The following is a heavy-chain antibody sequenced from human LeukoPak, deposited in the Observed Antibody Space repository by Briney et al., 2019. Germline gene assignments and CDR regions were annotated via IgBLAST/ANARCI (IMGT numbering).Heavy chain of an antibody. J-gene: IGHJ3*02. D-gene: IGHD6-13*01. CDR3: ARPLIAAAGSFAFDI. V-gene: IGHV3-30*03. CDR2: ISYDGSNK. Sequence: GGSLRLSCAASGFTFSSYGMHWVRQAPGKGLEWVAVISYDGSNKYCADSVEGRFTISRDNSKNTLYLQMNSLRAEDTAVYYCARPLIAAAGSFAFDIWGQGTMVTVSS. CDR1: GFTFSSYG.